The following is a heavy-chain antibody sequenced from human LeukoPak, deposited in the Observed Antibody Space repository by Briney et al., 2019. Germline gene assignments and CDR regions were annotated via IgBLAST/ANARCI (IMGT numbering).Heavy chain of an antibody. J-gene: IGHJ4*02. Sequence: ASVKVSCKASGYTFTSYAMNWVRQAPGQGLEWMGWISAYNGNTNYAQKLQGRVTMTTDTSTSTAYMELRSLRSDDTAVYYCARMQLDGNFDYWGQGTLVTVSS. D-gene: IGHD6-13*01. CDR1: GYTFTSYA. CDR3: ARMQLDGNFDY. CDR2: ISAYNGNT. V-gene: IGHV1-18*01.